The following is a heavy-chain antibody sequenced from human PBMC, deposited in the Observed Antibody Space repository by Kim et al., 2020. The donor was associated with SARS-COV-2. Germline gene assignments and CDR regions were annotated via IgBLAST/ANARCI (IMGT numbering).Heavy chain of an antibody. CDR2: ISYDGSNK. CDR3: ARGGSGWYGRGWFDP. D-gene: IGHD6-19*01. V-gene: IGHV3-30*04. CDR1: GFTFSSYA. Sequence: GRSLRLSCAASGFTFSSYAMHWVRQAPGKGLEWVAVISYDGSNKYYVDSVKGRFTISRDNSKNTLYLQMNSLRAEDTAVYYCARGGSGWYGRGWFDPWGQGTLVTVSS. J-gene: IGHJ5*02.